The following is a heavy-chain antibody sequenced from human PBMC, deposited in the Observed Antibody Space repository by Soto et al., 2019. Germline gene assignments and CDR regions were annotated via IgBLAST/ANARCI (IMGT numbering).Heavy chain of an antibody. V-gene: IGHV3-74*01. CDR1: GFAFSTYW. CDR3: ARGAKNIYAMDV. J-gene: IGHJ6*02. CDR2: IKFDGSST. Sequence: EGQLVESGGGLVQPGGSLRLSCAASGFAFSTYWMHWVRQAPGKGLLWVSRIKFDGSSTYYADSGRGRFTISRDDAKNNLFLQMNGLRVDDTALYYCARGAKNIYAMDVWGQGTMVTVSS.